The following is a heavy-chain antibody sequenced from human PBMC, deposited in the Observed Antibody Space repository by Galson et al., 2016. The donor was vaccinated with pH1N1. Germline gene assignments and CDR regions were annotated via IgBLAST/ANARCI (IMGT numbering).Heavy chain of an antibody. CDR2: INAGNGIP. CDR1: RDTFTSYA. D-gene: IGHD3-22*01. V-gene: IGHV1-3*01. Sequence: SVKVSCKASRDTFTSYAMHWVRQAPGQRLEWMGWINAGNGIPKYSQRFQGRVTITRDTSASTAYMELSSLRSEDTAVYYCASSYYYDSSGYTDWGQGTLVTVSS. J-gene: IGHJ4*02. CDR3: ASSYYYDSSGYTD.